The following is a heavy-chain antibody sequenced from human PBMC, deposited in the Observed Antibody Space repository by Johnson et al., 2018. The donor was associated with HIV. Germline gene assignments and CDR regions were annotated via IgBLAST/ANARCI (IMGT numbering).Heavy chain of an antibody. CDR2: IKSYGSSI. J-gene: IGHJ3*02. CDR1: GFTFSNYW. CDR3: ARDRLSGSYYVGNAFEI. Sequence: VQLVESGGGVVQPGGSLRLSCVVSGFTFSNYWMHWVRQAPGKGLVWVSRIKSYGSSINYADSVKGRFTISRDNAKNTLYLQMNSLRTEDTAVYYCARDRLSGSYYVGNAFEIWGQGTMVTVSS. V-gene: IGHV3-74*01. D-gene: IGHD1-26*01.